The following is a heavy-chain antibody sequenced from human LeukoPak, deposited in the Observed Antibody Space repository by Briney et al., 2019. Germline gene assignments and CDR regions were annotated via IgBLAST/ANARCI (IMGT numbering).Heavy chain of an antibody. D-gene: IGHD3-3*01. J-gene: IGHJ4*02. V-gene: IGHV4-31*03. Sequence: SQTLSLTCTVSGGSISSGGYYWSWIRQHPGKGLEWIGYIYYSGSTYYNPSLKNRVTISVDTSKNQFSLKLSSVTAADTAVYYCARGRYSTYYDFWSGYFGHYFDYWGQGTLVTVSS. CDR2: IYYSGST. CDR3: ARGRYSTYYDFWSGYFGHYFDY. CDR1: GGSISSGGYY.